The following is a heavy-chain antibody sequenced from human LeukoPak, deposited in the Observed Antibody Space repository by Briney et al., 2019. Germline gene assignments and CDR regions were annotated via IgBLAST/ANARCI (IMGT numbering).Heavy chain of an antibody. Sequence: GDYLKISCKGSGYSFTSYWISWVRQMPGKGLEWMGRIDPSDSYTNYSPSFQGHVTISADKSISTAYLQWSSLKASDTAMYYCARRMEDWFDPWGQGTLVIVSS. CDR1: GYSFTSYW. CDR2: IDPSDSYT. D-gene: IGHD1-1*01. J-gene: IGHJ5*02. CDR3: ARRMEDWFDP. V-gene: IGHV5-10-1*01.